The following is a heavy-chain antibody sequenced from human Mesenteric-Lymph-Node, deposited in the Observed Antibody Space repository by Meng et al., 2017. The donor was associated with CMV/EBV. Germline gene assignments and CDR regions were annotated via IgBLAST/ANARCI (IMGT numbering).Heavy chain of an antibody. D-gene: IGHD1-26*01. CDR3: ARGGGSYGEWFDP. CDR2: ISYDGSNK. CDR1: GFTFSSYA. J-gene: IGHJ5*02. V-gene: IGHV3-30*04. Sequence: ASGFTFSSYAMHWVRQAPGKGLGGVSVISYDGSNKYYADSVKGRFTISRDNSKNTLYLQMNSLRAEDTAVYYCARGGGSYGEWFDPWGQGTLVTVSS.